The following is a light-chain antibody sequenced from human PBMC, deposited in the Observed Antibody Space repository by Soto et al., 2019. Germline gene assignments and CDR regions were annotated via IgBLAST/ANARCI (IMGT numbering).Light chain of an antibody. J-gene: IGKJ4*01. CDR1: QGISNY. CDR3: QHCQPYGDSPPLT. CDR2: AAS. V-gene: IGKV1-27*01. Sequence: DIQMTQSPSSLSASVGDRVTITCRASQGISNYLAWYQQKPGKVPKLLIYAASTLQSGVPSRFSGSGSGTDFTLTISSLQPEDVATYYCQHCQPYGDSPPLTFGGGTKVEIK.